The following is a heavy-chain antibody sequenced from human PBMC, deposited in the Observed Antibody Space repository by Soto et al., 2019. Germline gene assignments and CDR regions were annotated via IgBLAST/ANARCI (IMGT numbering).Heavy chain of an antibody. CDR2: INHSGST. Sequence: SETLSLTCGVSGGSFSDSYWTWIRQPPGKGLEWIGEINHSGSTKYNPSLKSRVTISVDTSKNEFSLKLSSVTAADTAVYYCAGLRAYYRYMDVWGKGTTVTVSS. V-gene: IGHV4-34*01. CDR3: AGLRAYYRYMDV. J-gene: IGHJ6*03. CDR1: GGSFSDSY.